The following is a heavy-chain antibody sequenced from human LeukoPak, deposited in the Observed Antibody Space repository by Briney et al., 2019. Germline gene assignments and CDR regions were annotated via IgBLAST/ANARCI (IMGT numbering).Heavy chain of an antibody. CDR3: ARHLSAYGGYLGFDY. CDR2: IYYSGST. D-gene: IGHD4-23*01. V-gene: IGHV4-59*08. J-gene: IGHJ4*02. Sequence: SETLSLTCTVSGGSISSYYWSWIRQPPGKGLEWIGYIYYSGSTNYNPSLKSRVTISVDTSKNQFSLKLSSVTAADTAVYYCARHLSAYGGYLGFDYWGQGTLVTVSS. CDR1: GGSISSYY.